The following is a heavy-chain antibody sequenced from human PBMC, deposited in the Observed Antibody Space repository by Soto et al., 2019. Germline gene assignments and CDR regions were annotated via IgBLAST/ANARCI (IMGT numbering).Heavy chain of an antibody. D-gene: IGHD3-10*01. CDR3: ARATWGPRVRGVMPDY. V-gene: IGHV1-18*01. Sequence: QVPLVQSGAEVKKPGASVKVSCKASGYTFTSYGISWVRQAPGQGLEWMGWISAYNGNTNYAQKLQGRVTMTTDTSTSTAYMELRSLRSDDTAVYYCARATWGPRVRGVMPDYWGQGTLVTVSS. CDR1: GYTFTSYG. CDR2: ISAYNGNT. J-gene: IGHJ4*02.